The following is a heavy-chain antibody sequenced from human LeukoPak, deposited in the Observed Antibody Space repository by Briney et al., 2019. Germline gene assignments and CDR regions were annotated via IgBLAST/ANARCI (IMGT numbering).Heavy chain of an antibody. Sequence: ASVKVSCKASGYTFTSYGIRWVRQAPGQGLEWMGWISAYNGNTNYAQKLQGRVTMTTDTSTSTVYMELSSLRSEDTAVYYCARDRRWLQNRYYFDYWGQGTLVTVSS. D-gene: IGHD5-24*01. J-gene: IGHJ4*02. CDR2: ISAYNGNT. CDR3: ARDRRWLQNRYYFDY. V-gene: IGHV1-18*01. CDR1: GYTFTSYG.